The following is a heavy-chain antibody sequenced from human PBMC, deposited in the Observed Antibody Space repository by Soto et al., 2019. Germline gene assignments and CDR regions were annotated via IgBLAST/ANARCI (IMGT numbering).Heavy chain of an antibody. CDR2: INAGNGNT. CDR1: GYTFTSYA. V-gene: IGHV1-3*01. D-gene: IGHD2-2*01. CDR3: ARDPIVVVPAAPRYFDY. J-gene: IGHJ4*02. Sequence: QVQLVQSGAEVKKPGASVKVSCKASGYTFTSYAMHWVRQAPGQRLEWMGWINAGNGNTKYSQKFQGRVTITRDTSATTAYMELSSLRSEDTAVYYCARDPIVVVPAAPRYFDYWGQGPLVTVSS.